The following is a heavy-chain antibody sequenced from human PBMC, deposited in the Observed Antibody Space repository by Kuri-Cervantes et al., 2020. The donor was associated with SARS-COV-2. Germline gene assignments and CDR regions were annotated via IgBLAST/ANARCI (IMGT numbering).Heavy chain of an antibody. Sequence: GSLRLSCTVSGYSISSGYYWGSIRQPPGKGLEWIGSIYHSGSTYYNPSLKSRVTISVDTSKNQFSLKLSSVTAADTAVYYCARNVKYRQPYYYMDVWGKGTTVTVSS. CDR1: GYSISSGYY. J-gene: IGHJ6*03. CDR2: IYHSGST. CDR3: ARNVKYRQPYYYMDV. V-gene: IGHV4-38-2*02. D-gene: IGHD6-6*01.